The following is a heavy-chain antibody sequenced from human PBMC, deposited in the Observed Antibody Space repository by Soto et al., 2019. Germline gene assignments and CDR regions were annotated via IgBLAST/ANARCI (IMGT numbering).Heavy chain of an antibody. J-gene: IGHJ5*02. V-gene: IGHV3-21*04. CDR1: GFTFSSYS. CDR3: ARRRANIVVVPAAIGGNWFDP. D-gene: IGHD2-2*01. CDR2: ISSSSSYI. Sequence: GGSLRLSCAASGFTFSSYSMNWVRQAPGKGLEWVSSISSSSSYIYYADSVKGRFTISRDNAKNSLYLQMNSLRAEDTAVYYCARRRANIVVVPAAIGGNWFDPWGQGTLVTVSS.